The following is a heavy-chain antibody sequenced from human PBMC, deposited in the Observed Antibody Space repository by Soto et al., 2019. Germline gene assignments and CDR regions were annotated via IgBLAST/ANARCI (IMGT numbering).Heavy chain of an antibody. J-gene: IGHJ6*02. CDR1: GYTFTSYG. CDR2: ISAYNGNT. Sequence: QVQLVQSGAEVKKPGASVKVSCKASGYTFTSYGISWVRQAPGQGLEWMGWISAYNGNTNYAQKXXXXXXXXXXXXXXXXXXXXXXXXXXXXXXXXXXXXXXXXTXGVCSFYGMDVWGQGTTVTV. V-gene: IGHV1-18*01. CDR3: XXXXXXXTXGVCSFYGMDV.